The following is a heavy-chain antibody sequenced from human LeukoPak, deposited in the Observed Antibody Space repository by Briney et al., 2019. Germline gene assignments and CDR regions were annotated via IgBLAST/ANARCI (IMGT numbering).Heavy chain of an antibody. CDR1: GFTFSSYG. Sequence: PGGSLRLSCAASGFTFSSYGMHWVRQAPGKGLEWVTVIWYDGSNKYYADSVKGRFTISRDNSKNTLYLQMNSLRAEDTAVYYCAREYHSGWYYFDYWSQGTLVTVSS. CDR2: IWYDGSNK. CDR3: AREYHSGWYYFDY. D-gene: IGHD6-19*01. V-gene: IGHV3-33*01. J-gene: IGHJ4*02.